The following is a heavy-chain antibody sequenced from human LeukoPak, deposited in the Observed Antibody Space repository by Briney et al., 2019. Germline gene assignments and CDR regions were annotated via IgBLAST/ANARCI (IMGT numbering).Heavy chain of an antibody. CDR2: IIPIFGTA. J-gene: IGHJ3*02. D-gene: IGHD3-22*01. CDR1: GGTFSSYA. Sequence: VASVKVSCKASGGTFSSYAISWVRQAPGQGLEWMGGIIPIFGTANYAQKFQGRVTITADESTSTAYMELSSLRSEDTAVYYCAREPSWGYYDSSGPDAFDIWGQGTMVTVSS. CDR3: AREPSWGYYDSSGPDAFDI. V-gene: IGHV1-69*13.